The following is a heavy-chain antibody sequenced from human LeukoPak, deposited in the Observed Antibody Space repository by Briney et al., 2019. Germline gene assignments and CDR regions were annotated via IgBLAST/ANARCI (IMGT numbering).Heavy chain of an antibody. CDR2: IYYSGST. J-gene: IGHJ4*02. Sequence: SPSETLSLTCTVSGGSFSSYYWSWIRQPPGKGLEWIGYIYYSGSTNYNPSLKSRVTISLDTSKNQFSLKLSSVTAADTAVYYCARSELLWFGGVNSGFDYWGQGTLVTASS. D-gene: IGHD3-10*01. V-gene: IGHV4-59*01. CDR1: GGSFSSYY. CDR3: ARSELLWFGGVNSGFDY.